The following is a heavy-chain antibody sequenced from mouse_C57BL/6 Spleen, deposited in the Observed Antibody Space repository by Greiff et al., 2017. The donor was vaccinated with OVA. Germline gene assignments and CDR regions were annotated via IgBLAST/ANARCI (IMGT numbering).Heavy chain of an antibody. D-gene: IGHD1-1*01. J-gene: IGHJ4*01. CDR2: IYPYNGVS. Sequence: QLQQSGPELVKPGASVKISCKASGYSFTGYYMHWVKQSHGNILDWIGYIYPYNGVSSYNQKFKGKATLTVDKSSSTAYMELRSLTSEDSAVYYCAGDSTVVATDYAMDYWGQGTSVTVSS. CDR1: GYSFTGYY. CDR3: AGDSTVVATDYAMDY. V-gene: IGHV1-31*01.